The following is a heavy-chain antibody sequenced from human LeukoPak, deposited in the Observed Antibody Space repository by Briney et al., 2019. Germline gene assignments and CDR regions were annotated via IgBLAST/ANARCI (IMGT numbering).Heavy chain of an antibody. CDR1: GGSFSNEA. D-gene: IGHD2-2*01. J-gene: IGHJ5*02. CDR3: AREVGYSSSYYGRFDP. Sequence: ASVKVSCRASGGSFSNEAITWVRQAPGQGLEWMGRVNPNNGVPNYAQKFQGRVTMTRDTAISTFYMELSSLRSDDTALYFCAREVGYSSSYYGRFDPWGQGTLVIVSS. V-gene: IGHV1-2*06. CDR2: VNPNNGVP.